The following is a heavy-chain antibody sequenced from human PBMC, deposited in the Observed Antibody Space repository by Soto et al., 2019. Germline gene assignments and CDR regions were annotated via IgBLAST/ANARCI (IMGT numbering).Heavy chain of an antibody. D-gene: IGHD3-9*01. CDR3: ARERVDILTGSPYFDY. Sequence: PSETLSLTCTVSGGSISSYYWSWIRQPPGKGLEWIGYIYYSGSTNYNPSLKSRVTISVDTSKNQFSLKLSSVTAADTAVYYCARERVDILTGSPYFDYWGQGTLVTVSS. J-gene: IGHJ4*02. CDR1: GGSISSYY. CDR2: IYYSGST. V-gene: IGHV4-59*01.